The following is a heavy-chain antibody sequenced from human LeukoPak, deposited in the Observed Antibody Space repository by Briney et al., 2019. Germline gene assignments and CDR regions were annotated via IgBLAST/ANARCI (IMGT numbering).Heavy chain of an antibody. J-gene: IGHJ4*02. CDR3: AKATRDSSGYSHYFDY. V-gene: IGHV3-23*01. CDR2: ICGDGGCT. CDR1: GFTFSSYA. D-gene: IGHD3-22*01. Sequence: GGSLRLSCAASGFTFSSYAMNWVRQAPGKGLEWLSIICGDGGCTYYTDSVKGRFTISRDNSKNTLYLQMNSLRAEDTAIYYCAKATRDSSGYSHYFDYWGRGTLVSVSS.